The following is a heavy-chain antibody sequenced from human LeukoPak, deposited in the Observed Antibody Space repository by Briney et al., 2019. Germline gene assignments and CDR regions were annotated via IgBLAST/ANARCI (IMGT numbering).Heavy chain of an antibody. CDR2: IYYSGST. CDR1: GGSISSYY. Sequence: SETLSLTCTVSGGSISSYYWSWIRQPPGKGLEWIGYIYYSGSTRYNPSLKSRVTISVDTSKNQFSLKLSSVTAADTAVYYCARSSVSGTYSGGYWGQGILVTVSS. D-gene: IGHD3-10*01. J-gene: IGHJ4*02. V-gene: IGHV4-59*08. CDR3: ARSSVSGTYSGGY.